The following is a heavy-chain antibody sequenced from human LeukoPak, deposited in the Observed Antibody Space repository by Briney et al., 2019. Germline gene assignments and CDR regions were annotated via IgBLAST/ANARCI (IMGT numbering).Heavy chain of an antibody. V-gene: IGHV3-7*01. D-gene: IGHD4-23*01. J-gene: IGHJ3*02. CDR2: IKQDGSEK. CDR3: ARERSGAVVTPGDSFDI. CDR1: GFTFSSYW. Sequence: GGSLRLSCAASGFTFSSYWMSWVRQAPGKGPEWVANIKQDGSEKYYVDSVKGQFTISRDNAKNSLYLQMNSLRAEDTAVYYCARERSGAVVTPGDSFDIWGQGTMVTVSS.